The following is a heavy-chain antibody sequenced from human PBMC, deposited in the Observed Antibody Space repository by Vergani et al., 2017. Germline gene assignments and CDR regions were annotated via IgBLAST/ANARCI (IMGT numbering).Heavy chain of an antibody. CDR1: GFTFSSYA. Sequence: EVQLLESGGGLVQPGGSLRLSCAASGFTFSSYAMSWVRQAPGKGLEWVSAISGSGGSTYDADSVKGRFTISRDNSKNTLYLQMNSLRAEDTAVYYCAKDHSAYGSGSYYNHWGQGTLGTVSS. D-gene: IGHD3-10*01. CDR2: ISGSGGST. CDR3: AKDHSAYGSGSYYNH. V-gene: IGHV3-23*01. J-gene: IGHJ5*02.